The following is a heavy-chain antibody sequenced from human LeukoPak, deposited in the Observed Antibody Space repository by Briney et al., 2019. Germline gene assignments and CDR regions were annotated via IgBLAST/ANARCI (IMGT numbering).Heavy chain of an antibody. V-gene: IGHV1-2*06. D-gene: IGHD6-19*01. CDR1: GYTFTSYD. J-gene: IGHJ4*02. CDR3: ARARAGTLEY. CDR2: INPNSGGT. Sequence: ASVKVSCKASGYTFTSYDINWVRQAPGQGLEWMGRINPNSGGTNYAQKFQGRVTMTRDTSISTVYMELSSLRSDDTAVYYCARARAGTLEYWGQGTLVTVSS.